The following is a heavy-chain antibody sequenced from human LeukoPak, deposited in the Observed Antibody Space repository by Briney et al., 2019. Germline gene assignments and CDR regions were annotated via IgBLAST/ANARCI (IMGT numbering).Heavy chain of an antibody. D-gene: IGHD3-16*01. Sequence: RPGGSLRLSCAASGFTFSSYWFHWVRHAPGKGLVWVSRINTDGTSTSYADSVKGRFTIARDNAKNTLYLQMNSLRAEDTAIYYCAKDMTGLRDYWGQGTLVTVPS. CDR1: GFTFSSYW. J-gene: IGHJ4*02. CDR3: AKDMTGLRDY. V-gene: IGHV3-74*01. CDR2: INTDGTST.